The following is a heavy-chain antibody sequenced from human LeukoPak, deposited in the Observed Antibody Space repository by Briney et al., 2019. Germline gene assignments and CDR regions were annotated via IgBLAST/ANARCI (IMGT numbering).Heavy chain of an antibody. Sequence: SVKVSCKASGGTFSSYAISWVRQAPGQGLEWMGGIIPIFGTANYAQKFQGRVTITADESTSTAYMELSSLRSEDTAVYYCARAETLTPWDSGSYPMDYWGQGTLVTVSS. V-gene: IGHV1-69*13. CDR1: GGTFSSYA. CDR2: IIPIFGTA. D-gene: IGHD3-10*01. J-gene: IGHJ4*02. CDR3: ARAETLTPWDSGSYPMDY.